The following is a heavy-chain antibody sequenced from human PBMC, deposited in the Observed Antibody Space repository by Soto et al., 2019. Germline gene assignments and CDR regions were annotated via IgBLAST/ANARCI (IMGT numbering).Heavy chain of an antibody. Sequence: EVQLVESGGGLVQHGGSLRLSCAASGFTFSDHYMEWVRQAPGKGLEWVGRIRNKANSYNTEYAASVKGRFTISRDDSRISLYLQMNILTTEDTAVFYCARYSGSYSPGLDYWGQGTPVIVSS. CDR1: GFTFSDHY. CDR3: ARYSGSYSPGLDY. J-gene: IGHJ4*02. CDR2: IRNKANSYNT. D-gene: IGHD1-26*01. V-gene: IGHV3-72*01.